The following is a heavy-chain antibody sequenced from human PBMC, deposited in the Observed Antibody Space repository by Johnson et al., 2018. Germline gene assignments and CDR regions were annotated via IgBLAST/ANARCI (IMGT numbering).Heavy chain of an antibody. Sequence: QVQLVQSGGGVVQPGRSLRLFCAASGFTFSNYGMHWVRQAPGKGLEWVAVIWYDGSNKYYADSVKGRFTISRDNSKNTLYLQMNSLRAEDTAVYYCARETLNWGSVPDAFDIWGQGTMVTVSS. D-gene: IGHD7-27*01. V-gene: IGHV3-33*08. J-gene: IGHJ3*02. CDR1: GFTFSNYG. CDR3: ARETLNWGSVPDAFDI. CDR2: IWYDGSNK.